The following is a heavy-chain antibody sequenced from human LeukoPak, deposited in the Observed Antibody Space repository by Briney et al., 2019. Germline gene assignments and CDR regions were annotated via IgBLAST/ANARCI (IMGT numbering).Heavy chain of an antibody. CDR3: ARDKYCSSTSCYYGMDV. CDR2: ISAYNGNT. V-gene: IGHV1-18*01. Sequence: GASVKVSCKASGYTFTSYGISWVRQAPGQGLEWMGWISAYNGNTNYAQKLQGRVTMTTDTSTSTAYMELRSLRSDDTAVYYCARDKYCSSTSCYYGMDVWGQGTLVTVSS. J-gene: IGHJ6*02. D-gene: IGHD2-2*01. CDR1: GYTFTSYG.